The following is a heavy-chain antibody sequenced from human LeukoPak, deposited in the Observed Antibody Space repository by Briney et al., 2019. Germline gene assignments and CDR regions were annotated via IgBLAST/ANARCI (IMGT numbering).Heavy chain of an antibody. V-gene: IGHV4-4*07. CDR1: GDSISSYY. Sequence: SETLSLTCTVSGDSISSYYWSWIRQPAGKGLEWIGRIYTSGSSNYNPSLKSRVTMSVDTSKIQFSLKLSSVTAADTAVYYCARDRYCSGSNRYFDHWGQGTLVTVSS. D-gene: IGHD6-19*01. J-gene: IGHJ4*02. CDR2: IYTSGSS. CDR3: ARDRYCSGSNRYFDH.